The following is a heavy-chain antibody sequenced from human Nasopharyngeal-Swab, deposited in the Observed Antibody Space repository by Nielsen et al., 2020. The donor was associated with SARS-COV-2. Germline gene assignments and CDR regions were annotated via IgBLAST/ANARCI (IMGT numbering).Heavy chain of an antibody. Sequence: GGSLRLSCAASGLPFSTYEMNWVSQAPGKGLEWVSYISSSGSNIYYADSVKGRFTIYRDNATNSLYLQMNSLRDEDTALYYCAKDDNAAVVGPLGYWGQGTLVTVSS. V-gene: IGHV3-48*03. CDR1: GLPFSTYE. D-gene: IGHD6-19*01. CDR3: AKDDNAAVVGPLGY. CDR2: ISSSGSNI. J-gene: IGHJ4*02.